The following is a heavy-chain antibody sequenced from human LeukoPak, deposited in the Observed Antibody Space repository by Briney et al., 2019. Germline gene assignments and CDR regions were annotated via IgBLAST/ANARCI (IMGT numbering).Heavy chain of an antibody. CDR2: ISGSGGST. D-gene: IGHD5-12*01. CDR1: GFTFSSYA. J-gene: IGHJ3*02. Sequence: GRSLRLSCAASGFTFSSYAISWVRQAPCKGLEWDSAISGSGGSTYYADSVKGRFTISRDNSKNTLYLQMNSLRAEDTAVYYCAKDMGVDLGAFDIWGQGTMVTVSS. CDR3: AKDMGVDLGAFDI. V-gene: IGHV3-23*01.